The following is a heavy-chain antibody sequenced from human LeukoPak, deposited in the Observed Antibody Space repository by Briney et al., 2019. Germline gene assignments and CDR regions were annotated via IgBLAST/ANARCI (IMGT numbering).Heavy chain of an antibody. Sequence: SETLSLTCTVSGGSISSGSYYWSWIRQPAGKGLEWIGRNYTSGSTNYNPSLKSRVTISVDTSKNQFSLKLSSVTAADTAVYYCARDRRIQLWFNAFDIWGQGTMVTVSS. J-gene: IGHJ3*02. CDR3: ARDRRIQLWFNAFDI. V-gene: IGHV4-61*02. CDR1: GGSISSGSYY. D-gene: IGHD5-18*01. CDR2: NYTSGST.